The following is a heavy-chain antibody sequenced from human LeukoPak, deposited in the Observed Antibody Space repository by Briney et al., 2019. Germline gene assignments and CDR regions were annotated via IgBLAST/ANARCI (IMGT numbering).Heavy chain of an antibody. D-gene: IGHD2-15*01. CDR3: ARVSYSNDAFDI. V-gene: IGHV1-2*02. J-gene: IGHJ3*02. CDR2: INPNSGGT. Sequence: ASVKVSCKASGYTFTGYYMHWVRQAPGQGLEWMGWINPNSGGTNYAQKFQGRVTMTRDTSISTAYVELSRLRSDDTAVYYCARVSYSNDAFDIWGQGTMVTVSS. CDR1: GYTFTGYY.